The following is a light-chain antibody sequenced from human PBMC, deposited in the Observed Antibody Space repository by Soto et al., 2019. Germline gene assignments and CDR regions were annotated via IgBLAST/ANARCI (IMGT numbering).Light chain of an antibody. V-gene: IGLV2-11*01. CDR1: SSDVGGYNF. Sequence: QSALTQPRSVSGSPGQSVTISCTGTSSDVGGYNFVSWYQQHPGKAPKLMIYDVSKRPSGVPDRFSGSKSANTASLTISGLQAEDEADYYCCSYAGSYTWVFGTGTKPTVL. CDR2: DVS. J-gene: IGLJ1*01. CDR3: CSYAGSYTWV.